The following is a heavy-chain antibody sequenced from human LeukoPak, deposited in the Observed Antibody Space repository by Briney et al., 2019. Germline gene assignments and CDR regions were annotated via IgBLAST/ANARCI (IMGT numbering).Heavy chain of an antibody. J-gene: IGHJ3*02. D-gene: IGHD6-19*01. CDR2: ISDNGGST. CDR3: ARVGLDDAFDI. V-gene: IGHV3-23*01. Sequence: GGSLRLSCAASGFTFSSYGMSWVRQAPGKGLEWVSNISDNGGSTPYADSVKGRFTISSDNAKNTLYLQMNSLRAEDTAVYYCARVGLDDAFDIWGQGTMVTVSS. CDR1: GFTFSSYG.